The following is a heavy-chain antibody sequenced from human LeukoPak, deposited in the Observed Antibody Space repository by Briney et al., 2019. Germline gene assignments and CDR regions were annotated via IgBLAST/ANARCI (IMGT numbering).Heavy chain of an antibody. D-gene: IGHD2-8*01. V-gene: IGHV3-48*03. CDR3: ALGTINKDFYFGMDV. Sequence: PGGSLRLSCAGSGFIFNNYAMHWVRQPPGKGLEWLSYISNSGSTVFYADSVKGRFTVSRDNAKRSLYLQIESLRDDDTAVYHCALGTINKDFYFGMDVWGQGTTVTVSS. CDR1: GFIFNNYA. CDR2: ISNSGSTV. J-gene: IGHJ6*02.